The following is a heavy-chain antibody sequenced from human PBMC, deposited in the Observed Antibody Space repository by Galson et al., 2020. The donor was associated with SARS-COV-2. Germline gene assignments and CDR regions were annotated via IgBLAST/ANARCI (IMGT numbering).Heavy chain of an antibody. CDR3: ARELWDSGYEPHYYYGMDV. CDR2: IYTSGST. V-gene: IGHV4-4*07. CDR1: GGSISSYY. D-gene: IGHD5-12*01. Sequence: SQTLSLTCTVSGGSISSYYWSWIRQPAGKGLEWIGRIYTSGSTNYNPSLKSRVTMSVDTSKNQFSLKLSSVTAADTAVYYCARELWDSGYEPHYYYGMDVWGQGTTVTVSS. J-gene: IGHJ6*02.